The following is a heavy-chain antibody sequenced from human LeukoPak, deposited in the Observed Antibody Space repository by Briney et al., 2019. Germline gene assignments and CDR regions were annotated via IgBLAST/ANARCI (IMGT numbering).Heavy chain of an antibody. Sequence: SETLSLTCTVSGGSISSGNYYWSWIWQPAGKGLEWIGHIYTSGSTNYNPSLKSRVTISVDTSKNQFSLKLSSVTAADTAVYYCAREGYDSLWGQGTLVTVSS. CDR3: AREGYDSL. V-gene: IGHV4-61*09. CDR1: GGSISSGNYY. J-gene: IGHJ4*02. D-gene: IGHD3-3*01. CDR2: IYTSGST.